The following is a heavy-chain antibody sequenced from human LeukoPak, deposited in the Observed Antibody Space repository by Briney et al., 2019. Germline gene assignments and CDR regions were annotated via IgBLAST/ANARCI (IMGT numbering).Heavy chain of an antibody. V-gene: IGHV4-34*01. J-gene: IGHJ4*02. Sequence: PSETLSLTCAVYGGSFSGYYWSWIRQPPGKGLEWIGEINHSGSTNYNPSLKSRVTISVDTSKNQFSLKLSSVTAADTAVYYCASGTAAGLYYFDYWGQGTLVTVSS. CDR1: GGSFSGYY. CDR2: INHSGST. CDR3: ASGTAAGLYYFDY. D-gene: IGHD6-13*01.